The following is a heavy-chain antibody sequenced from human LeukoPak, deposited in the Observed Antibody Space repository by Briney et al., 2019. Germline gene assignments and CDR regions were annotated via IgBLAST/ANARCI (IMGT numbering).Heavy chain of an antibody. J-gene: IGHJ3*02. CDR1: AFTFSSYG. V-gene: IGHV3-30*02. Sequence: GGSLRLSCAASAFTFSSYGMHWVRQAPGKGLEWVAFIRYDGSNKYYADSVKGRFTISRDNSKNTLSLQMNSLRAEDTAVYYCAKDTQQWLSDAFDIWGRGTMVTVSS. CDR3: AKDTQQWLSDAFDI. D-gene: IGHD6-19*01. CDR2: IRYDGSNK.